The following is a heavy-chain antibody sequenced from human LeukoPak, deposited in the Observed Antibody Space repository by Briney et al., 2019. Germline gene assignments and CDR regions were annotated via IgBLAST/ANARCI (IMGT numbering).Heavy chain of an antibody. CDR1: GFTFNNYG. CDR2: IQYDGGNK. V-gene: IGHV3-30*02. J-gene: IGHJ4*02. D-gene: IGHD2-2*01. Sequence: GGSLRLSCAASGFTFNNYGMHWVRQAPGKGLEWVTFIQYDGGNKYYADSVKGRFTISRDNSKNTLYLQMNSLRAEDTAVYYCAKFGRSTSNAGSFDYWGQGTLVTVSS. CDR3: AKFGRSTSNAGSFDY.